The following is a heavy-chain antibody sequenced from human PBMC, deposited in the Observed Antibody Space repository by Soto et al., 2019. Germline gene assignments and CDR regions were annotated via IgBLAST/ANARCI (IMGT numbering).Heavy chain of an antibody. J-gene: IGHJ6*02. CDR1: GFTFSSDG. D-gene: IGHD3-3*01. CDR3: AKDRPGFGVVNASYYGMDV. V-gene: IGHV3-30*18. Sequence: GGSLRLSCAASGFTFSSDGMRWVRQAPGEGLEWVAVISYDGSNKYYADSVKGRFTISRDNSKNTLYLQMNSLRAEDTAVYYCAKDRPGFGVVNASYYGMDVWGQGTTVTVSS. CDR2: ISYDGSNK.